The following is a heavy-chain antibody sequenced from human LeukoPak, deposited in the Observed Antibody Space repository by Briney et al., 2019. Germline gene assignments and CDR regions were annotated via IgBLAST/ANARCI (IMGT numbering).Heavy chain of an antibody. D-gene: IGHD3-10*01. CDR2: IYYSGST. J-gene: IGHJ4*02. CDR1: GGSISSSSYY. V-gene: IGHV4-39*07. CDR3: ARHGSGSYPFGLDY. Sequence: SETLSLTCTVSGGSISSSSYYWGWIRQPPGKGLEWIGSIYYSGSTYYNPSLKSRVTISVDTSKNQFSLKLSSVTAADTAVYYCARHGSGSYPFGLDYWGQGTLVTVSS.